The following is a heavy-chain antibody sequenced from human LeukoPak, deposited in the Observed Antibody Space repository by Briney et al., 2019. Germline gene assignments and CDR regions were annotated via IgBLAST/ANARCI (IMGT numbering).Heavy chain of an antibody. CDR2: IIPIFGTA. D-gene: IGHD3-3*01. CDR1: GGTFSSYA. Sequence: ASVKVSCKASGGTFSSYAISWVRQAPGQGLEWMGGIIPIFGTANYAQKFQGRVTITADESTSTAYMELSSLRSEDTAVYYCARKVQYYDFWGGYGSVGYFDYWGQGTLVTVSS. V-gene: IGHV1-69*13. J-gene: IGHJ4*02. CDR3: ARKVQYYDFWGGYGSVGYFDY.